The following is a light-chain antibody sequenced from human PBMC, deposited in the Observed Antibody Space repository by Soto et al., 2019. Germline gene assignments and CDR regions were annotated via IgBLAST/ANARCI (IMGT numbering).Light chain of an antibody. V-gene: IGLV2-14*01. J-gene: IGLJ2*01. CDR1: SSDVGGYNH. Sequence: QSALTQPASVSGSPGQSITISCTGTSSDVGGYNHVSWYQHSPGKAPKLILFAVSDRPSGVSHRFSGSKSGNTASLTISGLQADDEADYYCCSYSSLSTVVFGGGTKLTVL. CDR3: CSYSSLSTVV. CDR2: AVS.